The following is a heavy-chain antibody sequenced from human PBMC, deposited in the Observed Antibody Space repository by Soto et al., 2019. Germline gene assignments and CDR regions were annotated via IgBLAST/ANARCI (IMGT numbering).Heavy chain of an antibody. CDR1: GFTFSGAW. Sequence: GGSLRLSCAASGFTFSGAWMTWVRQAPGKGLEWVSSISSSSSYIYYADSVKGRFTISRDNAKNSLYLQMNSLRAEDTAVYYCARDSDKNYSPYYYGMDVWGQGTTVTVSS. J-gene: IGHJ6*02. CDR2: ISSSSSYI. D-gene: IGHD4-4*01. CDR3: ARDSDKNYSPYYYGMDV. V-gene: IGHV3-21*01.